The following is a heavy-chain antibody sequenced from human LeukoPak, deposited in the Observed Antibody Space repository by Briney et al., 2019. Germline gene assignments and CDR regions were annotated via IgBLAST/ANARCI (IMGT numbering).Heavy chain of an antibody. CDR3: ARHGGSRYSSGWYV. V-gene: IGHV4-34*01. D-gene: IGHD6-19*01. CDR2: INHSGST. J-gene: IGHJ4*02. CDR1: GGSFSGYY. Sequence: KPSETLSLTCAVYGGSFSGYYWSWIRQPPGKGLEWIGEINHSGSTNYNPSLKSRVTISVDTSKNQFSLKLSSVTAADTAVYYCARHGGSRYSSGWYVWGQGTLVTVSS.